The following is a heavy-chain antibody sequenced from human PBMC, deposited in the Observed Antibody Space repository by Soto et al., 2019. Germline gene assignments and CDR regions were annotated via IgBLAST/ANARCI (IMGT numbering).Heavy chain of an antibody. CDR2: VYGSGSS. CDR1: GVSITDFY. V-gene: IGHV4-4*07. J-gene: IGHJ3*02. CDR3: AVGDPPI. Sequence: QVQLQESGPGLVKPSETLSLTCTVSGVSITDFYWSWIRQPAGKGLEWIGRVYGSGSSSYNPSLKSRVPMSVDTSKKHFSLNLTSVTAADTAVYYCAVGDPPIWGEGTVVTVSS.